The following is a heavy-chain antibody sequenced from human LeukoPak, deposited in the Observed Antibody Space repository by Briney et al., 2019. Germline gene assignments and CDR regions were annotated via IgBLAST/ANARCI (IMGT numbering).Heavy chain of an antibody. D-gene: IGHD3-9*01. J-gene: IGHJ4*02. V-gene: IGHV4-38-2*02. Sequence: SETLSLTCTVSGGSISSYYWGWIRQPPGKGLEWIGSIYHSGSTYYNPSLKSRVTISVDTSKNQFSLKLSSVTAADTAVYYCAREDTYYDILTGYYPSYYFDYWGQGTLVTVSS. CDR2: IYHSGST. CDR3: AREDTYYDILTGYYPSYYFDY. CDR1: GGSISSYY.